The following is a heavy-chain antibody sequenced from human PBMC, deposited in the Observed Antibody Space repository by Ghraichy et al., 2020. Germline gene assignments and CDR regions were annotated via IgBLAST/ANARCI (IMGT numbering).Heavy chain of an antibody. J-gene: IGHJ3*02. CDR2: ISDTGGST. CDR3: AKTRAGLYDAFDI. V-gene: IGHV3-23*01. Sequence: GESLNISCAASGFTFSSYAMTWVRQAPGKGLEWVSRISDTGGSTYYADSVKDRFTISRDNSKNTLYVQMNSLRAEDTAVYYCAKTRAGLYDAFDIWGQGTMVTVSS. CDR1: GFTFSSYA. D-gene: IGHD6-19*01.